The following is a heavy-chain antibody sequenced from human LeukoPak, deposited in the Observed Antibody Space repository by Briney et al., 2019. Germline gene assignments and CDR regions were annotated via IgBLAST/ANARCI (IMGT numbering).Heavy chain of an antibody. J-gene: IGHJ6*02. CDR2: INHSGST. CDR3: ARGLRARGTYLYGSGSYRSGPDYYGMDV. V-gene: IGHV4-34*01. Sequence: SETLSLTCAVYGGSFSGYYWSWIRQPPGKGLEWIGEINHSGSTNYNPSLKSRVTISVDTSKNQFSLKLSSVTAADTAVYYCARGLRARGTYLYGSGSYRSGPDYYGMDVWGQGTTVTVSS. CDR1: GGSFSGYY. D-gene: IGHD3-10*01.